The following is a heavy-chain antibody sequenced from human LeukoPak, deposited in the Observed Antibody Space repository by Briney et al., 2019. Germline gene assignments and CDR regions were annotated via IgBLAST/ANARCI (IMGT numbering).Heavy chain of an antibody. Sequence: GGSLRLSCAASGFTFSSYSMNWVRQAPGKGLEWVSSISSSSSYIYYADSVKGRFTISRDNAKNSLYLQMNSLRAEDTAVYYCARSSRLDNFWFDPWGQGTLVTVSS. J-gene: IGHJ5*02. V-gene: IGHV3-21*01. CDR2: ISSSSSYI. CDR3: ARSSRLDNFWFDP. D-gene: IGHD1-1*01. CDR1: GFTFSSYS.